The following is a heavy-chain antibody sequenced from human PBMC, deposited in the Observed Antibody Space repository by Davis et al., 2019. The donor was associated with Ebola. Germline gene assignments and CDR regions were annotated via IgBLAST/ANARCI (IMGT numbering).Heavy chain of an antibody. CDR3: ARDQGRADIIVATTNLDY. CDR1: GFTFSSYS. V-gene: IGHV3-48*02. J-gene: IGHJ4*02. CDR2: ISSSSSTI. Sequence: GGSLRLSCAASGFTFSSYSMNWVRQAPGKGLEWVSYISSSSSTIYYADSVKGRFTISRDNAKNSLYLQMNSLRDEDTAVYYCARDQGRADIIVATTNLDYWGQGTLVTVSS. D-gene: IGHD5-12*01.